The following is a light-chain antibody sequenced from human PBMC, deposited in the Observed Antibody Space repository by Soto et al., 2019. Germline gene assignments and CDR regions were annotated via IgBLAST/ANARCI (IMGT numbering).Light chain of an antibody. CDR3: KYYGRLLWT. J-gene: IGKJ1*01. V-gene: IGKV3-20*01. CDR2: GVF. Sequence: EIVLTQSPGTLSLSPGERATLSCRASQSVSSSYLAWDQQKPGQAPRLLVNGVFSRTTGITDRVSGSGSGTVITLANSRPRPADFAAHWHKYYGRLLWTFGQGTKVEVK. CDR1: QSVSSSY.